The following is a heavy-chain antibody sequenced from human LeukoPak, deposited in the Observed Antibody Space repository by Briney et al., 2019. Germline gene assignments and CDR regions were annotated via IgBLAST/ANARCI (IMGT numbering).Heavy chain of an antibody. V-gene: IGHV4-59*11. CDR2: IYHSGRT. D-gene: IGHD3-22*01. Sequence: PSETLPLTCTVPGGSISDHYWTWIRQPPGKGLEYIGYIYHSGRTTYNPSLKSRVTISIDTSKNEFSLKLSSVTAADTAVYYCARDMGSSGLDFWGQGTLVTVSS. J-gene: IGHJ4*02. CDR1: GGSISDHY. CDR3: ARDMGSSGLDF.